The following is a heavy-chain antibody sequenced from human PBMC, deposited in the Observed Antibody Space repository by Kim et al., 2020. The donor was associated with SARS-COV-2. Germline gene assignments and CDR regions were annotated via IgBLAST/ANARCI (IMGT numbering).Heavy chain of an antibody. D-gene: IGHD6-13*01. CDR3: AKDWSSSPFRYFDL. Sequence: AASVEGRFNISRDNSKNTLYLQMNSLRVEDTALYYCAKDWSSSPFRYFDLWGRGTLVTVSS. V-gene: IGHV3-23*01. J-gene: IGHJ2*01.